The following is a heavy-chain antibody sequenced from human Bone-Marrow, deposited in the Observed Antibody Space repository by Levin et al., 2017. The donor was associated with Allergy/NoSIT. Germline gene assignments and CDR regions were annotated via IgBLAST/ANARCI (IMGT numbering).Heavy chain of an antibody. Sequence: SQTLSLPCTVSGGSIRSSSYYWGWIRQPPGKGLEWIGIMYYSGTTYYNPSLKSRVTISVGTSKNQFSLKLSSVTAADTAVYYCARDQGLFDWAFDYWGQGTLVTVSS. J-gene: IGHJ4*02. V-gene: IGHV4-39*07. CDR1: GGSIRSSSYY. CDR3: ARDQGLFDWAFDY. CDR2: MYYSGTT. D-gene: IGHD3-9*01.